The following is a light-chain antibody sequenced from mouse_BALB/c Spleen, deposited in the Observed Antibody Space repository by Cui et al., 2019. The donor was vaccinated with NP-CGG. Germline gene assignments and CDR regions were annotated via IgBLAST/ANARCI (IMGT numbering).Light chain of an antibody. Sequence: QAVVTQESALTTSPGETVTLTCRSSTGAVTTSTYANWVQEKPDHLFPGLIGGTNNRAPGVPARFSGSLIGDKAALTITGAQTEDEAIYFCALWYSNHWVFGGGTKLTVL. CDR3: ALWYSNHWV. J-gene: IGLJ1*01. CDR2: GTN. CDR1: TGAVTTSTY. V-gene: IGLV1*01.